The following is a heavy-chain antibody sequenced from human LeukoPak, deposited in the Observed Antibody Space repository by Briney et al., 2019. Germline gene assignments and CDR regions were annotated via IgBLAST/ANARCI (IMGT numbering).Heavy chain of an antibody. D-gene: IGHD3-3*01. CDR1: GFIFSSYS. CDR3: AMTHTYYDFWSGYHTDKDV. CDR2: ISSSSSTI. Sequence: PGGPLRLSCAASGFIFSSYSMNWGRQAPGKGQAWLPYISSSSSTIYYADSVKGRVTISRDNAKNSLYLQMNSLRAEHTAVYYCAMTHTYYDFWSGYHTDKDVWGKGTKVTVSS. J-gene: IGHJ6*03. V-gene: IGHV3-48*04.